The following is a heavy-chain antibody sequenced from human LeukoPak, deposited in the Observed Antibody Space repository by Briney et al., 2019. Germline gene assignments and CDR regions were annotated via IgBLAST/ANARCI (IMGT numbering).Heavy chain of an antibody. CDR2: ISGNNDNP. CDR1: GYTFSNFG. V-gene: IGHV1-18*01. D-gene: IGHD2/OR15-2a*01. CDR3: AREGGPFRLLDY. Sequence: ASVKVSCKTSGYTFSNFGINWVRQAPGQGLEWMGWISGNNDNPNYGQKFQGRFTVTTDSSTSTAYMELRNLRFDDTAVYYCAREGGPFRLLDYSGQGTLVTVSS. J-gene: IGHJ4*02.